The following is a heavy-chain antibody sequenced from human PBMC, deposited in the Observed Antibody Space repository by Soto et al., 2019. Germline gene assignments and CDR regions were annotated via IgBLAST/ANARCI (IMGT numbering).Heavy chain of an antibody. CDR2: ISGSGGST. V-gene: IGHV3-23*01. D-gene: IGHD2-2*01. Sequence: EVQLLESGGALVQPGGSLRLSCAASGLTFSTYAMGWVRQAPGKGLEWVSGISGSGGSTYYADSVKGRFTISRDNSKNTLYLQTNSLRAEDTAVYYCATTCSSTSSMGRYFDYWGQGSLVTVSS. CDR1: GLTFSTYA. CDR3: ATTCSSTSSMGRYFDY. J-gene: IGHJ4*02.